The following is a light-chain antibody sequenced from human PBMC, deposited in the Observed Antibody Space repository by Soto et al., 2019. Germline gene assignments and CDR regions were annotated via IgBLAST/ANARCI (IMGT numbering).Light chain of an antibody. Sequence: EIVSMQSPSTLSLSPGERATLSCRASQSVSSTFLSWYQQKPGQAPRLLIFDASSRATGIPDRFSGSGSGTDFTLTISRLEPEDFAVYFCQQYGNSPYTFGQGTKLEI. CDR1: QSVSSTF. V-gene: IGKV3-20*01. CDR2: DAS. J-gene: IGKJ2*01. CDR3: QQYGNSPYT.